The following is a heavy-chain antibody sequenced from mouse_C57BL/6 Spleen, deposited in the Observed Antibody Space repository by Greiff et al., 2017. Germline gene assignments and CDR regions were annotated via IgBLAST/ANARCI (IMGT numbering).Heavy chain of an antibody. V-gene: IGHV1-15*01. Sequence: VQLQQSGAELVRPGASVTLSCKASGYTFTSYGMHWVKQTPVHGLEWIGAIDPETGGTAYNQKFKGKATLTADKSSSTAYMQRRSLTSEDSAVYYATRGGNWDYWGQGTTLRVSS. CDR3: TRGGNWDY. D-gene: IGHD4-1*02. CDR2: IDPETGGT. J-gene: IGHJ2*01. CDR1: GYTFTSYG.